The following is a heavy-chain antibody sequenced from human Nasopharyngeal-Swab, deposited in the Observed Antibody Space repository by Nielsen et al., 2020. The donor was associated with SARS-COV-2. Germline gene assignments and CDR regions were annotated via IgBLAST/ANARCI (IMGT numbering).Heavy chain of an antibody. Sequence: GESLKISCAASGFTFSDSAIHWVRQASGEGLEWAARIRSKGNTYATAYAASVKGRFIIFRDDPTNTAYLQMNSLKTEDTAVYYCTRCGGGCYSGRDYWGQGTLVTVSS. V-gene: IGHV3-73*01. CDR1: GFTFSDSA. J-gene: IGHJ4*02. CDR2: IRSKGNTYAT. CDR3: TRCGGGCYSGRDY. D-gene: IGHD2-15*01.